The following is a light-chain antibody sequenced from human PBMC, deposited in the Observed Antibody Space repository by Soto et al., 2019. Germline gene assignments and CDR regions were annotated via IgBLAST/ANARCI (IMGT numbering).Light chain of an antibody. V-gene: IGKV1-39*01. CDR3: QQSYILPRT. Sequence: DIQLTQSPSSLSASVGDGVTITCRSSQNINAYVNWYQQKSGKAPELLIYAASNLQSGVPPRFSGSGSGTEFALIITSLQPEDSATYYCQQSYILPRTLGQGTKVDIK. J-gene: IGKJ2*02. CDR2: AAS. CDR1: QNINAY.